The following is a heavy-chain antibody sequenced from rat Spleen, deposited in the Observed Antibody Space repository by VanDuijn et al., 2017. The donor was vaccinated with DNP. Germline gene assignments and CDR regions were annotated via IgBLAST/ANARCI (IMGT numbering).Heavy chain of an antibody. J-gene: IGHJ1*01. CDR3: ARGSGSRYWYFDF. CDR2: ISYSGST. CDR1: GSSITSNY. D-gene: IGHD5-1*01. V-gene: IGHV3-1*01. Sequence: EVQLQESGSGLVKPSQSLSLTCSVTGSSITSNYWGWIRKFPGNKMEYIGHISYSGSTNYNPSLKSRISITRDTSKNHFFLHLNSVTTEDTATYYCARGSGSRYWYFDFWGPGTMVTVSS.